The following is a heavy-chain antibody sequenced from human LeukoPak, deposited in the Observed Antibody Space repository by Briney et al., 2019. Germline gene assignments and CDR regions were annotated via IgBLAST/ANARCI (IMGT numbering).Heavy chain of an antibody. CDR1: GGTFSSYT. D-gene: IGHD3-22*01. V-gene: IGHV1-69*04. J-gene: IGHJ4*02. Sequence: SVKVSCKASGGTFSSYTISWVRQAPGQGLEWMGRIIPILGIANYAQKFQGRVTITADKSTSTAYMQLSSLRSEDTAVYYCAREFYYYDSSGQIDYWGQGTLVTVSS. CDR2: IIPILGIA. CDR3: AREFYYYDSSGQIDY.